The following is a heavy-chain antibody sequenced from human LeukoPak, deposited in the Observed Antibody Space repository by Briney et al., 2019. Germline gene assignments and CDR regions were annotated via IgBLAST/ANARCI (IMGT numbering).Heavy chain of an antibody. CDR3: ARPGARYSSSYYFDY. Sequence: SGGSLRLSCAASGFTFSSYWMHWVRQVPGKGLVWVSRISSDGSSTSYADSVKGRFTISRDNSKNTLYLQMNSLRAEDTAVYYCARPGARYSSSYYFDYWGQGTLVTVSS. J-gene: IGHJ4*02. V-gene: IGHV3-74*01. D-gene: IGHD6-13*01. CDR2: ISSDGSST. CDR1: GFTFSSYW.